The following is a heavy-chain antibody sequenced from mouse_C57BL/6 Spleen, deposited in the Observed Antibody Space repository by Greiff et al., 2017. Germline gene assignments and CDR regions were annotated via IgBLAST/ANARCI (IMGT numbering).Heavy chain of an antibody. CDR1: GYTFTSYW. CDR3: ASGGGLRFAY. J-gene: IGHJ3*01. CDR2: IYPSDSET. V-gene: IGHV1-61*01. D-gene: IGHD2-4*01. Sequence: VKLQQPGAELVRPGSSVKLSCKASGYTFTSYWMDWVKQRPGQGLEWIGNIYPSDSETHYNQKFKDKATLTVDKSSSTAYMQLSSLTSEDSAVYYCASGGGLRFAYWGQGTLVTVSA.